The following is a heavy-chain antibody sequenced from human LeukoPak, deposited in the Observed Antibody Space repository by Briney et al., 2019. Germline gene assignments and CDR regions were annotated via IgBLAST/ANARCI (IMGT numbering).Heavy chain of an antibody. CDR2: IRYDGSNK. CDR1: GFTFSSYG. J-gene: IGHJ4*02. Sequence: GGSLRLSCAASGFTFSSYGMLWVRQAPGKGLEWVTFIRYDGSNKYYTDSVKGRFTISRDNSKNTLYLQMDSLRAEDTAVYYCARDYDFWSGYYSPPRRYFGYWRQGTLVTVSS. D-gene: IGHD3-3*01. V-gene: IGHV3-30*02. CDR3: ARDYDFWSGYYSPPRRYFGY.